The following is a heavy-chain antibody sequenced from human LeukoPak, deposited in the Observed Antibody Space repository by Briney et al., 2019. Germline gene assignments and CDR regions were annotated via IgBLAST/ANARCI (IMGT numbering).Heavy chain of an antibody. V-gene: IGHV3-7*01. CDR2: IKQDGSEK. CDR1: GFTFSSYW. D-gene: IGHD1-14*01. CDR3: ARGLRMDWFDP. Sequence: HPGGSLRLSCAASGFTFSSYWMSWVRLAPGKGLEWVANIKQDGSEKYYVDSVKGRFTISRDNSKNTLYLQMNSLRAEDTAVYYCARGLRMDWFDPWGQGTLVTVSS. J-gene: IGHJ5*02.